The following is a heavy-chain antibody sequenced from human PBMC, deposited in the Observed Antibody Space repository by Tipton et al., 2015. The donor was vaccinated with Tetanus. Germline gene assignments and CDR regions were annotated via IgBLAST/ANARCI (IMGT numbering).Heavy chain of an antibody. Sequence: GSLRLSCAASGFTFSSYAMSWVRQAPGKGLEWVSAISGSGGSTYYADSVKGRFTISRDNSKNTLYLQVNSLRAEDTAVYYCAKSHGYCSGGSCYYYYGMDVWGQGTTVTVSS. D-gene: IGHD2-15*01. J-gene: IGHJ6*02. CDR3: AKSHGYCSGGSCYYYYGMDV. CDR2: ISGSGGST. V-gene: IGHV3-23*01. CDR1: GFTFSSYA.